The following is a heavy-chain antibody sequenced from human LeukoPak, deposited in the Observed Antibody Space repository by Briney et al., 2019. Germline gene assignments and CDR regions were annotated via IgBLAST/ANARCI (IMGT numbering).Heavy chain of an antibody. V-gene: IGHV1-18*04. J-gene: IGHJ4*02. Sequence: GASVKVSCKASGYTFTGYYMHWVRQAPGQGLEWMGWISAYNGNTNYAQKLQGRVTMTTDTSTSTAYMELRSLRSDDTAVYYCARVMITFGGVIVIFDYWGQGTLVTVSS. CDR1: GYTFTGYY. CDR3: ARVMITFGGVIVIFDY. D-gene: IGHD3-16*02. CDR2: ISAYNGNT.